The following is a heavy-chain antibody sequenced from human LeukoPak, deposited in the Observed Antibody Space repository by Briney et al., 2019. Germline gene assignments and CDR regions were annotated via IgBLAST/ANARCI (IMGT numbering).Heavy chain of an antibody. CDR1: GFTFSSYW. J-gene: IGHJ3*02. CDR3: ARRPPSGSYWLDAFDI. D-gene: IGHD1-26*01. Sequence: GGSLRLSCAASGFTFSSYWMHWVRQAPGKGLVWVSRINTDGSSTSYADSVKGRFTISRDNAKNTSFLQMNSLRAEDTAVYYCARRPPSGSYWLDAFDIWGQGTMVTVSS. V-gene: IGHV3-74*01. CDR2: INTDGSST.